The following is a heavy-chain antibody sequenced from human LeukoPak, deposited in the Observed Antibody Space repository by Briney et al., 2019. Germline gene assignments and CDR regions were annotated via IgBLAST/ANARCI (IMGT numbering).Heavy chain of an antibody. D-gene: IGHD3-16*01. CDR2: IKQDGSEK. Sequence: TGGSLRLSCAASGFTFSSYWMSWVRQPPGKGLEWVANIKQDGSEKYYVDSVKGRFTISRDNAKNSLYLQMNSLRAEDTAVYYCARVGRRGTYYYMDVWGKGTTVTVSS. CDR3: ARVGRRGTYYYMDV. J-gene: IGHJ6*03. V-gene: IGHV3-7*01. CDR1: GFTFSSYW.